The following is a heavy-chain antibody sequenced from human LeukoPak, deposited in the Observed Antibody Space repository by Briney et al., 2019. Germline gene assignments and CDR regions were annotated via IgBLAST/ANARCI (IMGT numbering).Heavy chain of an antibody. J-gene: IGHJ3*02. CDR3: ARSNRDAFDM. V-gene: IGHV3-23*01. Sequence: PGGSLRLSCAASGFTFSTCAMGWVRQAPGKGLGWVSAISGSGTTKYYADSVKGRFTLSRDNAKKSLSLQMNSLRAEDTAIYYCARSNRDAFDMWGQGTVVTVSS. CDR1: GFTFSTCA. D-gene: IGHD2/OR15-2a*01. CDR2: ISGSGTTK.